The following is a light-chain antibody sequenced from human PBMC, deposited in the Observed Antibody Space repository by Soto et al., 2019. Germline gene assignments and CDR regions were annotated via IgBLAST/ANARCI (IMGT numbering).Light chain of an antibody. Sequence: EIVMTQSPATLSVSPGERVTLSCRASQSVSSNLAWYQQKSGQAPRLLIYGASTRATGIPARFSGGGSGTEFTLTISSLQSEDFAIYYCQQYNKWPPVTFGQGTRLEIK. CDR2: GAS. CDR3: QQYNKWPPVT. CDR1: QSVSSN. J-gene: IGKJ5*01. V-gene: IGKV3-15*01.